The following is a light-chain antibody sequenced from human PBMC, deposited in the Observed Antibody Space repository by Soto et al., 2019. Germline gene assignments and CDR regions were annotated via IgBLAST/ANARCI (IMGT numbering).Light chain of an antibody. CDR3: QQYATSPSRLT. J-gene: IGKJ4*01. CDR1: QSVSSNY. CDR2: GAS. Sequence: EIVLTQSPGTLSLSPGERATLSCRASQSVSSNYLSWYQQKPGQAPRLLIYGASSRAAGIPDRFSGSGSGTDITLTINRLEPEDFAVYYCQQYATSPSRLTFGGGTKVEIK. V-gene: IGKV3-20*01.